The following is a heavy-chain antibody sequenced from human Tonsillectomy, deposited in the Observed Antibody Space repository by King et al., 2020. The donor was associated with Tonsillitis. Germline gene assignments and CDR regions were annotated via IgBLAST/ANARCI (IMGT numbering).Heavy chain of an antibody. CDR1: GGSISRYY. V-gene: IGHV4-59*01. CDR3: ARGGRDSGSPGRVDY. J-gene: IGHJ4*02. D-gene: IGHD1-26*01. CDR2: IYYSGST. Sequence: LQLQESGPGLVKPSETLSLTCTVSGGSISRYYWNWIRQPPGKELDWIGYIYYSGSTNYNPSLKGRGTISVDTSQNQFSLKLTSVSAAATAVYYCARGGRDSGSPGRVDYWGQGTLVTVSS.